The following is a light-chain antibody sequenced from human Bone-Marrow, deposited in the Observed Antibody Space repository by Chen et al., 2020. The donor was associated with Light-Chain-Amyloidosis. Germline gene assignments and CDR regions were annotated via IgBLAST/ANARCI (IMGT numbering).Light chain of an antibody. J-gene: IGLJ1*01. CDR1: SSDVGGDNQ. CDR2: EVT. V-gene: IGLV2-14*01. CDR3: SSYTITNTLV. Sequence: QSALTQPASVSGSPGQSITLSCPGTSSDVGGDNQVSWYQQHPDKAPKRMIYEVTNRPSWVPDRFSGSKSDNTASLTISGLQTEDEADYFCSSYTITNTLVFGSGTRVTVL.